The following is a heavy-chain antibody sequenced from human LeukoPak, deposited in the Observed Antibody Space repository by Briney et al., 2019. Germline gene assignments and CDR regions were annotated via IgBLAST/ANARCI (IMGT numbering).Heavy chain of an antibody. CDR1: GFTFSTYA. Sequence: GGSLRLSCAASGFTFSTYAMSWVRQAPGKGLEWVSLIGGSDGRTRYADSVKGRFTIARDNSKNTTYLEMNRLRAEDTAVYYCAKDSSSYDWGYMDVWGKGTTVTISS. CDR2: IGGSDGRT. CDR3: AKDSSSYDWGYMDV. V-gene: IGHV3-23*01. D-gene: IGHD3-22*01. J-gene: IGHJ6*03.